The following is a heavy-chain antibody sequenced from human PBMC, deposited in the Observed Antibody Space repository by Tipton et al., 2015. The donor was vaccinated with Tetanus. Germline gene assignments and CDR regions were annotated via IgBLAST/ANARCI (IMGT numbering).Heavy chain of an antibody. J-gene: IGHJ6*02. CDR2: IYYSGDT. CDR1: GGSISTRNYF. CDR3: ARVKGTYNHYGLDV. V-gene: IGHV4-30-4*08. D-gene: IGHD3-10*01. Sequence: GLVKPSETLSLTCTVSGGSISTRNYFWNWIRQFPGRGLEWIGYIYYSGDTFYNPSLKGRVAMSVDTSKNQFSLNLSSVTAADTAVYYCARVKGTYNHYGLDVWGQGTTVTVAS.